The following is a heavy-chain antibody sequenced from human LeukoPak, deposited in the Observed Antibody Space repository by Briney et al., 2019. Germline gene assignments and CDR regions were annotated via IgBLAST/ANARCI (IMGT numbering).Heavy chain of an antibody. CDR3: ALGSYYYYYYMDV. D-gene: IGHD3-10*01. V-gene: IGHV1-2*02. J-gene: IGHJ6*03. CDR1: GYTFTGYY. CDR2: INPNSGGT. Sequence: GASVKVSRKASGYTFTGYYMHWVRQAPGQGLEWMGWINPNSGGTNYAQKFQGRVTMTRDTSISTAYMELSRLRSDDTAVYYCALGSYYYYYYMDVWGKGTTVTVSS.